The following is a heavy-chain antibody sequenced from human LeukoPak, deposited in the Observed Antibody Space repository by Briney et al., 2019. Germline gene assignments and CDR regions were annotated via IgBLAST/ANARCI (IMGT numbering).Heavy chain of an antibody. V-gene: IGHV3-21*01. Sequence: GGSLRLSCAASGFTFSSYSMNWVRQAPGKGLEWVSSISSSSSYIYYADSVKGRFTISRDNAKNSLYLQMNSLRAEDTAVYYCARFYDSSGYRGPVFDYWGQGTLVTVSS. CDR2: ISSSSSYI. CDR3: ARFYDSSGYRGPVFDY. J-gene: IGHJ4*02. D-gene: IGHD3-22*01. CDR1: GFTFSSYS.